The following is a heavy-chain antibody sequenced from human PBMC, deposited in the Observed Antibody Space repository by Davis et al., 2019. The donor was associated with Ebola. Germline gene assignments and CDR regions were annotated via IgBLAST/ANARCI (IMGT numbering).Heavy chain of an antibody. CDR2: INPNSGGT. CDR3: AREDYGDYSGSAPLLWYYMDV. Sequence: ASVKVSCKASGYTFTSYGISWVRQAPGQGLEWMGWINPNSGGTNYAQKFQGRVTMTRDTSISTAYMELSSLRSDDTAVYYCAREDYGDYSGSAPLLWYYMDVWGKGTTVTVSS. D-gene: IGHD4-17*01. V-gene: IGHV1-2*02. CDR1: GYTFTSYG. J-gene: IGHJ6*03.